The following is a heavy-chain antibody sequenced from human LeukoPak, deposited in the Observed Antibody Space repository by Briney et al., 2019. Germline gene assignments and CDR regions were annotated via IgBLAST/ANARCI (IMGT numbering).Heavy chain of an antibody. D-gene: IGHD3-22*01. CDR2: IKQDGGEK. V-gene: IGHV3-7*01. J-gene: IGHJ4*02. CDR3: ARDPRGPTGYDHSGRDSFDY. Sequence: PGGSLRLSCAASGFTFSSYWMSWVRQAPGKGLEWVANIKQDGGEKYYVDSVKGRFNISRDNAKNSLYLQMNSLRAEDKAVYYCARDPRGPTGYDHSGRDSFDYWGQGTLVTVSS. CDR1: GFTFSSYW.